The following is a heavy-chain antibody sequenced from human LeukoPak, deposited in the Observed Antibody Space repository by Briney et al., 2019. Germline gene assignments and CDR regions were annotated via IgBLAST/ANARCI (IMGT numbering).Heavy chain of an antibody. J-gene: IGHJ4*02. CDR3: ATYEQQLAFDY. CDR1: GGSVSSYF. CDR2: IYHSGST. D-gene: IGHD6-13*01. V-gene: IGHV4-59*02. Sequence: PSETLSLTRTVSGGSVSSYFWNWMRQVPGKGLEWIGDIYHSGSTNYNPTLKSRVTMSVDTSKNKFSLRLSSVTAADTAVYYCATYEQQLAFDYWGQGTLVTVSS.